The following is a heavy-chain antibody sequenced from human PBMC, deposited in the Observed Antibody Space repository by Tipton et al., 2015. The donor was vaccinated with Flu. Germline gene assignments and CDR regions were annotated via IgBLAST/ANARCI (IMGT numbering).Heavy chain of an antibody. CDR1: GFTFSTFW. CDR2: INQDGSEK. J-gene: IGHJ4*02. CDR3: AKSPEDWPLDY. D-gene: IGHD3-9*01. Sequence: SLRLSCAASGFTFSTFWMSWVRQAPGKGLEWVANINQDGSEKYYVDSVKGRFTISRDKAKNTVHLQMNSLRTEDTAVYYCAKSPEDWPLDYWGQGTLVTVS. V-gene: IGHV3-7*01.